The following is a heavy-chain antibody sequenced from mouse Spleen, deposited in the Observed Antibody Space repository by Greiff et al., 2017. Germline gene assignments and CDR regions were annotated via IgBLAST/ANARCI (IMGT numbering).Heavy chain of an antibody. CDR2: IWTGGGT. CDR3: AREDYYGSSYGLDAMDY. D-gene: IGHD1-1*01. J-gene: IGHJ4*01. CDR1: GFSLTSYA. V-gene: IGHV2-9-1*01. Sequence: VKVVESGPGLVAPSQSLSITCTVSGFSLTSYAISWVRQPPGKGLEWLGVIWTGGGTNYNSALKSRLSISKDNSKSQVFLKMNSLQTDDTARYYCAREDYYGSSYGLDAMDYWGQGTSVTVSS.